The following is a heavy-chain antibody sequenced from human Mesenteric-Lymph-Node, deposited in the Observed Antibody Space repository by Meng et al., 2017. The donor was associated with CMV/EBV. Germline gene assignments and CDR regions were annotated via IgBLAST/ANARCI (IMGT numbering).Heavy chain of an antibody. V-gene: IGHV3-21*01. D-gene: IGHD4/OR15-4a*01. CDR2: ISSSSSYI. CDR1: GFTFSSYS. Sequence: GESLKISCAASGFTFSSYSMNWVRQAPGKGLEWVSSISSSSSYIYYADSVKGRFTISRDNAKNSLSLQMNSLRAEDTAVYYCAREGATGYYDMDVWGQGTTVTVSS. J-gene: IGHJ6*02. CDR3: AREGATGYYDMDV.